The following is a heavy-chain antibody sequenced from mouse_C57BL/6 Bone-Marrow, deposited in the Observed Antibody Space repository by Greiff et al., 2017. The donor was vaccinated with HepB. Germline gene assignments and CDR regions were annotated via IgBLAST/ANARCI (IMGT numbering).Heavy chain of an antibody. J-gene: IGHJ3*01. D-gene: IGHD2-1*01. V-gene: IGHV5-12*01. Sequence: EVKLVESGGGLVQPGGSLKLSCAASGFTFSDYYMYWVRQTPEKRLEWVAYISNGGGSTYYPDTVKGRFTISRDNAKNTLYLQMSRLKSEDTAMYYCARQSTMVKGGFAYWGQGTLVTVSA. CDR2: ISNGGGST. CDR3: ARQSTMVKGGFAY. CDR1: GFTFSDYY.